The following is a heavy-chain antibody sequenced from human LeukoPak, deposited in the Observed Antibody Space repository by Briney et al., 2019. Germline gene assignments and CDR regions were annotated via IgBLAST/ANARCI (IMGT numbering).Heavy chain of an antibody. CDR3: ARRLTQYDCFDP. J-gene: IGHJ5*02. D-gene: IGHD2-2*01. CDR1: GDSVSSTTTA. CDR2: TYYTSKWIT. Sequence: SQTLSLTFAISGDSVSSTTTAWNWTRQSPSRGLEWLGRTYYTSKWITDYAVSVRGRITVNPDTSKNQFSLHLNSVTPEDTAVYYCARRLTQYDCFDPWGQGILVTVSS. V-gene: IGHV6-1*01.